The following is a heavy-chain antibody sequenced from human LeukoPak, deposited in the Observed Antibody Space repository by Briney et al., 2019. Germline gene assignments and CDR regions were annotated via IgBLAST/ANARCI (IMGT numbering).Heavy chain of an antibody. CDR1: GYSFTSYW. J-gene: IGHJ3*02. CDR2: IYPGDSDT. D-gene: IGHD3-22*01. CDR3: ARRFDSSGYPENDAFDI. Sequence: GESLKISCKGSGYSFTSYWIGWVRQMPGKGLEWMGIIYPGDSDTRYSPSFQGQVTISGDKSISTAYLQWSSLKASDTAMYYCARRFDSSGYPENDAFDIWGQGTMVTVSS. V-gene: IGHV5-51*01.